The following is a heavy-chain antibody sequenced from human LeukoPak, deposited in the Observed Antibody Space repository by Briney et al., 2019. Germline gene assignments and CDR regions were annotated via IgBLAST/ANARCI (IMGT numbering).Heavy chain of an antibody. Sequence: GESLKISCKGSGYSFTSYWIGWVRQAPGQGLEWMGWINPNSGGTNYAQKFQGRVTMTRDTSISTAYMELSRLRSDDTAVYYCARNGGNYYGSGSYGGNWFDPWGQGTLVTVSS. D-gene: IGHD3-10*01. V-gene: IGHV1-2*02. CDR2: INPNSGGT. CDR3: ARNGGNYYGSGSYGGNWFDP. J-gene: IGHJ5*02. CDR1: GYSFTSYW.